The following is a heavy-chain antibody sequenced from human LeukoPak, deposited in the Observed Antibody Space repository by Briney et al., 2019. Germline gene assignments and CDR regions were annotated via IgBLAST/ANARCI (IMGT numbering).Heavy chain of an antibody. CDR2: INDNGDGT. Sequence: GGSLRLSCAASGFTFTSYWMHWVRQAPGKGLKWVSTINDNGDGTYYADSVKGRFTISRDNSYNTVSLQMNSLRDEDTGVYYCARDILTGSQSRFQHWGQGTLVTVSS. D-gene: IGHD3-9*01. V-gene: IGHV3-23*01. CDR3: ARDILTGSQSRFQH. CDR1: GFTFTSYW. J-gene: IGHJ1*01.